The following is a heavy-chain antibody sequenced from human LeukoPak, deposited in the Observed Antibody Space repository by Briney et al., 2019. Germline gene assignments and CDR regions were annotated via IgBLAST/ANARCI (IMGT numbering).Heavy chain of an antibody. CDR3: ARVYGDCSSTSCYYYFDY. J-gene: IGHJ4*02. D-gene: IGHD2-2*01. Sequence: SVKVSCKASGGTFSSYAISWVRQAPGQGLEWMGGIIPIFGTANYAQKFQGRVTITADESTSTAYMELSSLRSEDAAVYYCARVYGDCSSTSCYYYFDYWGQGTLVTVSS. V-gene: IGHV1-69*13. CDR1: GGTFSSYA. CDR2: IIPIFGTA.